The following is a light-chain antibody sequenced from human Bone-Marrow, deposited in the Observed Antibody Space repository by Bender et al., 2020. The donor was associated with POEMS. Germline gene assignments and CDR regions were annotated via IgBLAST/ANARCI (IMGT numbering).Light chain of an antibody. CDR1: NGHSDYA. CDR2: INNDGSH. V-gene: IGLV4-69*01. CDR3: QTWGTGLPV. J-gene: IGLJ2*01. Sequence: QLVVTQSPSASASLGASVKLTCTLHNGHSDYAIAWHQQQPGKGPRYLMNINNDGSHNKGDGIPDRFSGSSSGAERHLTISSLQSEDEADYYCQTWGTGLPVFGGGTKVTVL.